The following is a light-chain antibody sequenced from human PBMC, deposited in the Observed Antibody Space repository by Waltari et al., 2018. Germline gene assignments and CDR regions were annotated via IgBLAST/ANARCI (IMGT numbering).Light chain of an antibody. Sequence: QSALTQPASVSGSPGQSVTIFCAGTSNDVGGYNSVSWYQEHPGQAPRVIIYDVSDRPSAVSDRFSGSQSGNTASLTISGLQAEDEADYYCSSQSSNDVVLFGGGTKLTVL. CDR1: SNDVGGYNS. V-gene: IGLV2-14*01. J-gene: IGLJ2*01. CDR3: SSQSSNDVVL. CDR2: DVS.